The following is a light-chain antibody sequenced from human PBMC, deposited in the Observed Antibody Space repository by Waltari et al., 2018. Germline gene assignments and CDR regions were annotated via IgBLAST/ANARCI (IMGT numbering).Light chain of an antibody. CDR1: NDNVGGQG. J-gene: IGLJ3*02. Sequence: QAGLTQPPSVSKGLGQTATLTCTGNNDNVGGQGAAWLQQRQGHPPKLLPYRSNSRPSGISDRFSASRSGTPASLTITGLQPDDEADYYCSAWDGSLSAWVFGGGTKLTVL. V-gene: IGLV10-54*01. CDR3: SAWDGSLSAWV. CDR2: RSN.